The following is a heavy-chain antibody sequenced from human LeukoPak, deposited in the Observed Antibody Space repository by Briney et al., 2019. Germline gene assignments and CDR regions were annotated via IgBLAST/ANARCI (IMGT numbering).Heavy chain of an antibody. CDR3: VKDGGHTALDP. CDR1: GGSISGYF. J-gene: IGHJ5*02. Sequence: PSETLSLTCSVSGGSISGYFWSWIRQPAGKGLEWIGRVYFSGSTNYNPSLKGRVTISVDTSKNQFSLSLMSVTAADTAVYYCVKDGGHTALDPWGQGTQVTVSS. V-gene: IGHV4-4*07. CDR2: VYFSGST. D-gene: IGHD3-16*01.